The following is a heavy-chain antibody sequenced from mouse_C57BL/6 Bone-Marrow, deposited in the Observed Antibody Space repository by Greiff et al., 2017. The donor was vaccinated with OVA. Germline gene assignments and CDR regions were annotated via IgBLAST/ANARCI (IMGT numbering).Heavy chain of an antibody. CDR1: GFTFSDAW. CDR2: IRNKANNHAT. V-gene: IGHV6-6*01. D-gene: IGHD1-1*02. CDR3: TRPEGCYVPYAMDY. Sequence: EVKLLESGGGLVQPGGSLKLSCAASGFTFSDAWMDWVRQSPEKGLEWVAEIRNKANNHATYYAESVKGRFTISRDDSKSSVYLQMNSLRAEDTGIYYCTRPEGCYVPYAMDYWGQGTSVTVSS. J-gene: IGHJ4*01.